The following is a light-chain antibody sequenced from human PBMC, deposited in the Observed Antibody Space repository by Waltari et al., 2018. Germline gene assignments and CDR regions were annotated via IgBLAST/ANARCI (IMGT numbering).Light chain of an antibody. V-gene: IGLV1-44*01. CDR2: NNN. CDR3: ASWDDSLSVVV. Sequence: QSVLTQPPSASGTPGQRVTISCSGSTSTIGSSVVNWYQQLPGTAPKLLIYNNNQRPSGVPHRFSGSKSGTSASLAISGLQSEDEADYYCASWDDSLSVVVFGGGTKLTVL. CDR1: TSTIGSSV. J-gene: IGLJ2*01.